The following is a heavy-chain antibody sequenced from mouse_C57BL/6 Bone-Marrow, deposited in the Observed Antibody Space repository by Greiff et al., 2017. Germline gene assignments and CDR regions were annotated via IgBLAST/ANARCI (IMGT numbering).Heavy chain of an antibody. CDR3: ARDRGSPAWFAY. Sequence: EVQVVESGGGLVKPGGSLKLSCAASGFTFSSYAMSWVRQTPEKRLEWVATISDGGSYTYYPDNVKGRFTISRDNAKNNQYLQMSHLKSEDTAMYYCARDRGSPAWFAYWGQGTLVTVSA. D-gene: IGHD1-1*02. CDR2: ISDGGSYT. V-gene: IGHV5-4*01. J-gene: IGHJ3*01. CDR1: GFTFSSYA.